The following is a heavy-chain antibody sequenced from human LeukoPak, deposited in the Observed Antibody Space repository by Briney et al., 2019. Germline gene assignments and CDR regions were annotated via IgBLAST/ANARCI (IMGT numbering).Heavy chain of an antibody. CDR3: ARVRDGYKSPFDI. D-gene: IGHD5-24*01. V-gene: IGHV3-7*01. J-gene: IGHJ3*02. CDR2: IKQDGSEK. Sequence: PGGSLRLSCAASGFTFSSYWMSWVRQAPGKGLEWVANIKQDGSEKYYVDSVKGRFTISRDNAKNSLYLQMNSLRAEDTAVYYCARVRDGYKSPFDIWGQGTMVTVSS. CDR1: GFTFSSYW.